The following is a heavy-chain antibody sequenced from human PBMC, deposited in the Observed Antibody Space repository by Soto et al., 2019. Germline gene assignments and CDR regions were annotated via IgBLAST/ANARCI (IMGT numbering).Heavy chain of an antibody. J-gene: IGHJ4*02. D-gene: IGHD1-26*01. CDR3: ARDHLVGATDY. CDR2: ISSSGSTI. V-gene: IGHV3-48*03. CDR1: GFTFSSYE. Sequence: PGGSLRLSCAASGFTFSSYEMNWVRQAPGKGLEWVSYISSSGSTIYYADSVEGRFTISRDNAKNSLYLQMNSLRAEDTAVYYCARDHLVGATDYWGQGTLVTVSS.